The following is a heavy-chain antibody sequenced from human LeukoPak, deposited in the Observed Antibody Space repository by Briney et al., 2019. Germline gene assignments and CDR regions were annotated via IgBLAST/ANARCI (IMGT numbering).Heavy chain of an antibody. J-gene: IGHJ6*02. D-gene: IGHD2-21*02. Sequence: SETLSLTCTVSGGSISSYYWSWIRQPPGKGLEWIGYIYYSGSTNYNPSLKSRVTISVDTSKNQFSLKLSSVTAADTAVYYCARLGDVVVTDPNGYYGMDVWGQGTTVTVSS. CDR2: IYYSGST. V-gene: IGHV4-59*01. CDR1: GGSISSYY. CDR3: ARLGDVVVTDPNGYYGMDV.